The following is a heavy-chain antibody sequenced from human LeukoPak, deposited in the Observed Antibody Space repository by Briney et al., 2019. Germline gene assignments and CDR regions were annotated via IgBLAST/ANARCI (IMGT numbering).Heavy chain of an antibody. CDR2: ISGSGGNT. CDR1: GFTFSSYA. V-gene: IGHV3-23*01. J-gene: IGHJ4*02. Sequence: GGSLRLSCAASGFTFSSYAMSWVRQAPGKGLEWVSTISGSGGNTYYADSVNGRFTISRDNSKNTLYLQMNSLRADDTAVYYCAKRIAAPGPTFHYWGQGTLVTVPS. D-gene: IGHD6-13*01. CDR3: AKRIAAPGPTFHY.